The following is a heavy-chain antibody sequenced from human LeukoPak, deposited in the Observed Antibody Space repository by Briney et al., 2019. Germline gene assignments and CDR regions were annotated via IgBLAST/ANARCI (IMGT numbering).Heavy chain of an antibody. CDR2: IYTTGKT. Sequence: SETLSLTCNVSLDSISSFYWSWIRQSAGAGLEWIGRIYTTGKTDYNPSLKSRVTVSVDTSRNQVSLKLRSVTAADTAVYYCARGLYYYDSDGRYPAFDIWGQGTKVTVSS. CDR1: LDSISSFY. V-gene: IGHV4-4*07. CDR3: ARGLYYYDSDGRYPAFDI. J-gene: IGHJ3*02. D-gene: IGHD3-22*01.